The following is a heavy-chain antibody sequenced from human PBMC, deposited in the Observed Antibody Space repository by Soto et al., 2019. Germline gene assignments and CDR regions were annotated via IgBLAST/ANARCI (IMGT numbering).Heavy chain of an antibody. Sequence: SETLSLTCAVYGGSFSGYYWSWIRQPPGKGLEWIGEINHSGSTNYNPSLKSRVXISVDTSKNQFSLKLSSVTAADTAVYYCAGGDKIVVVPAATGYMDVWGKGTTVTVSS. CDR1: GGSFSGYY. V-gene: IGHV4-34*01. CDR3: AGGDKIVVVPAATGYMDV. CDR2: INHSGST. J-gene: IGHJ6*03. D-gene: IGHD2-2*01.